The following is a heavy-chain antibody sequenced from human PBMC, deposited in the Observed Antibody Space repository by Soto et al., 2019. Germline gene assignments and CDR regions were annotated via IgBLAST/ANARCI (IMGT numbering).Heavy chain of an antibody. D-gene: IGHD2-15*01. CDR3: VKDSYADFHRVLSTAEYFFDY. Sequence: RWSLRLSCSASVSTFDDYTMHWFRQAPGKGLEWVSLISWDGGSTYYADSVKGRFTISRDNSKNSLYLQMNSLRPEDTALYYCVKDSYADFHRVLSTAEYFFDYWGHGTLVTVSS. CDR2: ISWDGGST. CDR1: VSTFDDYT. J-gene: IGHJ4*01. V-gene: IGHV3-43*01.